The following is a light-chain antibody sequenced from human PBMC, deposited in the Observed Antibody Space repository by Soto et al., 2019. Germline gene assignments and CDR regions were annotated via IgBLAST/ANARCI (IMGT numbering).Light chain of an antibody. J-gene: IGKJ3*01. CDR1: ESVHRN. CDR3: QHYSNWPPT. CDR2: YAS. Sequence: EMVMTQSPATLSVSQGERVTLSCRASESVHRNLAWYQQKPGQGPSLLIYYASTRATGVPDRFTGSGSGTEFTLTISSLQSEAFGVYHCQHYSNWPPTFGPGTKVEIK. V-gene: IGKV3-15*01.